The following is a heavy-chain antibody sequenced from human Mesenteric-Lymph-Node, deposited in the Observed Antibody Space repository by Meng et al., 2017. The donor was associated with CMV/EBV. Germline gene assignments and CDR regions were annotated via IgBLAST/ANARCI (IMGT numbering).Heavy chain of an antibody. CDR2: ISYDEKKK. J-gene: IGHJ6*02. Sequence: GESLKISCTASGFNFDSYDMHWVRQPPGKGLEWVAAISYDEKKKFYGESVKGRFIISRDNSKNAVYLQMNSLRDEDTAVYYCAKDDFGMDVWGRGTTVTVSS. V-gene: IGHV3-33*06. CDR1: GFNFDSYD. CDR3: AKDDFGMDV.